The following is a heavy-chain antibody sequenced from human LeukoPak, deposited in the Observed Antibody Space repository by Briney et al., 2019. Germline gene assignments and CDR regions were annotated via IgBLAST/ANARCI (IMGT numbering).Heavy chain of an antibody. Sequence: SETLSLTCTVSGGSISRYYWSWIRQPAGKGLEWIGRIYTSGSTNYNPSLKSRVTMSVDTSKNQFSLKLSSVTAADTAVYYCASFSGYPQEDAFDIWGQGTMVTVSS. CDR3: ASFSGYPQEDAFDI. CDR2: IYTSGST. D-gene: IGHD3-22*01. J-gene: IGHJ3*02. CDR1: GGSISRYY. V-gene: IGHV4-4*07.